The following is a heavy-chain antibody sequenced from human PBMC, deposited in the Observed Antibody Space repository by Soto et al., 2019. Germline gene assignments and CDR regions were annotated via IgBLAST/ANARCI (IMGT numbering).Heavy chain of an antibody. D-gene: IGHD3-3*01. Sequence: GESLKISCAASGFTFSSYAMSWVRQAPGKGLEWVSAISGSGGSTYYADSVKGRFTISRDNSKNTLYLQMSSLRAEDTAVYYCVKGLSKSYDFWSGPDAFDIWGQGTMVTVSS. CDR3: VKGLSKSYDFWSGPDAFDI. V-gene: IGHV3-23*01. J-gene: IGHJ3*02. CDR1: GFTFSSYA. CDR2: ISGSGGST.